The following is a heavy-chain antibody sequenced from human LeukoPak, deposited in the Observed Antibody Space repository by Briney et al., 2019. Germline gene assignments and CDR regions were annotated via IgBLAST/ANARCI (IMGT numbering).Heavy chain of an antibody. CDR2: ISYSGST. V-gene: IGHV4-59*11. Sequence: EPSETLSLTCTVSGGSISSHYWSWIRQPPGKGLEWVGDISYSGSTNYNSSLKSRVTISVDTSKNQFSLKLSSVTAADTAVYYCARDYSSGYYYGLGWFDPWGQGTLVTVSS. CDR1: GGSISSHY. CDR3: ARDYSSGYYYGLGWFDP. J-gene: IGHJ5*02. D-gene: IGHD3-22*01.